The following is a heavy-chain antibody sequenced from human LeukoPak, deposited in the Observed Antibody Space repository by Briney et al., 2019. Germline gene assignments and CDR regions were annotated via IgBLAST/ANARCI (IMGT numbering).Heavy chain of an antibody. Sequence: SETLSLTCAVYTGSFSGYYWSWIRQPPGKGLEWIGEINHSGSINYNPSLKSRVTISLDTSKNQFSLKLTSVTAADTAVYYCARESLPARRGRNWFDPRGQGTLVTVSS. CDR3: ARESLPARRGRNWFDP. V-gene: IGHV4-34*01. CDR1: TGSFSGYY. CDR2: INHSGSI. D-gene: IGHD6-6*01. J-gene: IGHJ5*02.